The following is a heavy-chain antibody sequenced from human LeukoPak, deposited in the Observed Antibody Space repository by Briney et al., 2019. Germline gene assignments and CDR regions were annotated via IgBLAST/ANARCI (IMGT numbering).Heavy chain of an antibody. D-gene: IGHD3-3*01. CDR1: GFTFSSYS. J-gene: IGHJ6*02. CDR2: ISSSSSYI. V-gene: IGHV3-21*01. Sequence: PGGSLRLSCAASGFTFSSYSMNWVRQAPGKGLEWVSSISSSSSYIYHAGSVKGRFTISRDNAKNSLYLQMNSLRAEDTAVYYCARGETYDFWSGYFNNYYGMDVWGQGTTVTVSS. CDR3: ARGETYDFWSGYFNNYYGMDV.